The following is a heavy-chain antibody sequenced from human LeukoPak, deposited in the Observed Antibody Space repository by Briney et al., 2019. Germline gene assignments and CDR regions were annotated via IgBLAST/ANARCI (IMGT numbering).Heavy chain of an antibody. CDR1: GGSISSGDYY. CDR2: IYYSGST. J-gene: IGHJ4*02. Sequence: PSQTLSLTCTVSGGSISSGDYYWSWIRQPPGKGLEWIGYIYYSGSTYYSPSLKSRVTISVDTSKNQFSLKLSSVTAADTAVYYCASRYYGGNSVDYWGQGTLVTVSS. CDR3: ASRYYGGNSVDY. D-gene: IGHD4-23*01. V-gene: IGHV4-30-4*01.